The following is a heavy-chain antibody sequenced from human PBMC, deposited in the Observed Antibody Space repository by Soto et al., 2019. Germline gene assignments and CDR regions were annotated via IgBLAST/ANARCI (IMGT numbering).Heavy chain of an antibody. D-gene: IGHD3-22*01. CDR1: GDSISDGYY. V-gene: IGHV4-31*03. CDR3: ARQTLDSSGNFMRPPDAFDI. Sequence: PSETLSLTCIVSGDSISDGYYWSWIRQHPGKGLEWIGYIYYSGYTYYNPSLQSRVTISVDTSKNQFSLVLSSVTAADTAVYYCARQTLDSSGNFMRPPDAFDIWGQGTMVTVSS. CDR2: IYYSGYT. J-gene: IGHJ3*02.